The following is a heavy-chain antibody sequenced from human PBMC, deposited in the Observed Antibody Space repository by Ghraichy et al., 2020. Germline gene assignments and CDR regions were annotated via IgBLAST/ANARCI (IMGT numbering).Heavy chain of an antibody. D-gene: IGHD3-3*01. CDR2: ISSSSSYI. CDR1: GFTFSSYS. CDR3: ARDQDRESGRSYYDFWSGYHQYYYYYGMDV. V-gene: IGHV3-21*01. J-gene: IGHJ6*02. Sequence: GGSLRLSCAASGFTFSSYSMNWVRQAPGKRLEWVSSISSSSSYIYYADSVKGRFTISKDNAKNSLYLQMNSLRAEDTAVYYCARDQDRESGRSYYDFWSGYHQYYYYYGMDVWGQGTTVTVSS.